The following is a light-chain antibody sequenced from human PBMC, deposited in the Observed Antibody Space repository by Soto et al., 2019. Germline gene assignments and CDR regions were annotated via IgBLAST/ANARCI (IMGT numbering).Light chain of an antibody. CDR2: RAS. CDR1: QSVNSN. CDR3: QQYGSSPRT. Sequence: EIVMTQSPATLSVSPGERATLSCRASQSVNSNLAWYQQKPGQAPRLLIYRASTRATGIPARFSGSGSGTDFSLTISRLEPEDLAVYFCQQYGSSPRTFGQGTKVDIK. J-gene: IGKJ1*01. V-gene: IGKV3-15*01.